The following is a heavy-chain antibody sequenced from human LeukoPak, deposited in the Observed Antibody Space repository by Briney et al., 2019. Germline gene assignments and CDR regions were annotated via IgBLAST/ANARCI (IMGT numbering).Heavy chain of an antibody. V-gene: IGHV5-51*01. CDR3: ARGRFPNWFDP. D-gene: IGHD3-3*01. CDR2: IYPGDSDT. Sequence: GESLRISCKGSGYSFTTYWIGWVRQMPGKGVEWVGIIYPGDSDTRYSPSFQGQVTISADKSISTAYLQWSSLKASDTAMYYCARGRFPNWFDPWGQGTLVTVSS. J-gene: IGHJ5*02. CDR1: GYSFTTYW.